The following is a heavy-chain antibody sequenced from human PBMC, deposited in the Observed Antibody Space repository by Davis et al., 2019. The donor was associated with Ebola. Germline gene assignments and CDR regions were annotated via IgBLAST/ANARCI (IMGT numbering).Heavy chain of an antibody. CDR2: ISYSGST. D-gene: IGHD5-18*01. Sequence: GSLRLSCTVSGCSFSSYYWSWIRQPPGKGLEWFGYISYSGSTNYNPSLKSRVSISIDASRNQFSLKLSSVTAADTAVYFCARGGGGNGYVLWGQGTLVTVSS. J-gene: IGHJ4*02. CDR3: ARGGGGNGYVL. CDR1: GCSFSSYY. V-gene: IGHV4-59*01.